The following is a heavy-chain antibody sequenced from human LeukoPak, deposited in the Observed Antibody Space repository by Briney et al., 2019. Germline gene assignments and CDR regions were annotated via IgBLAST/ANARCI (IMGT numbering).Heavy chain of an antibody. CDR1: GGSVSSYY. Sequence: SETLSLTCTVSGGSVSSYYLSWIRQPPGKGLEWIGYIYYSGSTNYSPSLKSRVTISVDTSTNQFSLKLSSVTAADTAVYYCARGWGYFDSWGQGTLVTVSS. D-gene: IGHD7-27*01. J-gene: IGHJ4*02. CDR2: IYYSGST. CDR3: ARGWGYFDS. V-gene: IGHV4-59*08.